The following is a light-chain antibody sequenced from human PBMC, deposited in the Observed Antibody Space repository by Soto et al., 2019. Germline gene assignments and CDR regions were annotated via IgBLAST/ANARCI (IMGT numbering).Light chain of an antibody. CDR2: DES. Sequence: EIVFTQFPATLSVSTGERATLSCRASQSVSSYLAWYQQKPGQAPRLLIYDESNRATGTPARFSGSGAGTDFTLTISSLEPEDFAVYCCQQRSNWPSFGQGTKVDIK. CDR3: QQRSNWPS. V-gene: IGKV3-11*01. J-gene: IGKJ1*01. CDR1: QSVSSY.